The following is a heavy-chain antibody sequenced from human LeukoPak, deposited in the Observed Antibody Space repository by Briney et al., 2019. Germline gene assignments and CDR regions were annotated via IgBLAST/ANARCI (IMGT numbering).Heavy chain of an antibody. V-gene: IGHV1-46*01. J-gene: IGHJ3*02. D-gene: IGHD3-22*01. CDR2: INPSGGST. CDR3: ARDYSRRGKNYYDSSGYYHAFDI. CDR1: GYTFTSYY. Sequence: ASVKVSCMASGYTFTSYYMHWVRQAPGQGLEWMGIINPSGGSTSYAQKFQGRVTMTRDTSTSTVYMELSSLRSEDMAVYYCARDYSRRGKNYYDSSGYYHAFDIWGQGTMVTVSS.